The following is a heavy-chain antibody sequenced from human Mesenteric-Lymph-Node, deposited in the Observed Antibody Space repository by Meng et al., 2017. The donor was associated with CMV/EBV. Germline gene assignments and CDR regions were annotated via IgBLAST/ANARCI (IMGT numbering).Heavy chain of an antibody. CDR1: TSNVINNY. CDR3: ARSIEAAGRCVDSYHGMDV. Sequence: GGSLRLSCAASTSNVINNYMTWVRQAPGKGLEWVSVMYSCGSIYYADSVKGRFTISRDYSKNTLYLQMNSLRPEDTAVYYCARSIEAAGRCVDSYHGMDVWGQGTTVTVSS. J-gene: IGHJ6*02. D-gene: IGHD6-13*01. CDR2: MYSCGSI. V-gene: IGHV3-66*02.